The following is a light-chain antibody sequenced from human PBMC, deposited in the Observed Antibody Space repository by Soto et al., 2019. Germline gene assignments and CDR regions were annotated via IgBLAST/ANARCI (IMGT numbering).Light chain of an antibody. CDR1: QSSGYW. CDR3: QQYSRHWT. V-gene: IGKV1-5*03. J-gene: IGKJ1*01. Sequence: DIQMTQSPSTVYASVGDRVTLSCRASQSSGYWLAWYQQKPGQAPVLLIEQASSLQIGVSSRFYGSGSGTDFTLTITGLQTEDVATYYCQQYSRHWTFVPGTKVEIK. CDR2: QAS.